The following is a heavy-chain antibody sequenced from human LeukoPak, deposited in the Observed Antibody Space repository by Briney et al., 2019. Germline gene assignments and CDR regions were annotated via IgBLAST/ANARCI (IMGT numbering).Heavy chain of an antibody. D-gene: IGHD4-11*01. CDR1: GFTFGDYA. V-gene: IGHV3-7*01. J-gene: IGHJ2*01. CDR2: IKQDGSEK. Sequence: GGSLRLSCTASGFTFGDYAMSWVRQAPGKGLEWVANIKQDGSEKYYVDSVKGRFTISRDNAKNSLYLQMNSLRAEDTAVYYCASKRDYSNYVWYFDLWGRGTLVTVSS. CDR3: ASKRDYSNYVWYFDL.